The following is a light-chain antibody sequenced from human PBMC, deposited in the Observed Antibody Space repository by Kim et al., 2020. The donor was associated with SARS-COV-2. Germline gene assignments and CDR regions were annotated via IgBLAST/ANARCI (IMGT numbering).Light chain of an antibody. Sequence: SVSPGQTASITCAGDKLGDKYACWYQQKPGQSPVVVIYQDSKRPSGIPERFSGSNSGNTATLTISGTQAMDEADYYCQAWDSRVVFGGGTKLTVL. CDR3: QAWDSRVV. CDR1: KLGDKY. CDR2: QDS. J-gene: IGLJ2*01. V-gene: IGLV3-1*01.